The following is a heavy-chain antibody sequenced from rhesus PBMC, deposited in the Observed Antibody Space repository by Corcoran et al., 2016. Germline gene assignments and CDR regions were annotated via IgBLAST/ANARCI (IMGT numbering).Heavy chain of an antibody. CDR3: ARPSTIRGKN. Sequence: QVQLQESGPGVVKPSETLSLTCTVSGASISSNWWSWIRQPPGKGLEWIGEINGSRGKTNPNPSLKSRVTSSKDASKNQFSLRLSSVTAADTAMYYCARPSTIRGKNWGQGVLVTVSS. CDR1: GASISSNW. V-gene: IGHV4-80*01. CDR2: INGSRGKT. D-gene: IGHD3-40*01. J-gene: IGHJ4*01.